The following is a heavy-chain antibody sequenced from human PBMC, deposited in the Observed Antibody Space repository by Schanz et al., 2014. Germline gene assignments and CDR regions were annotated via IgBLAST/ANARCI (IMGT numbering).Heavy chain of an antibody. V-gene: IGHV3-23*04. Sequence: EVQLVESGGGLVQPGGSLRLSCAASGFSFSSYAMGWVRQARGKGLEWVSAMNESHSTIYYADSVRGRFTISRDNAENTLFLQMNSLRAEDTAVYYCARAGYDADNWFDPWGQGTLVTVSS. D-gene: IGHD2-2*01. J-gene: IGHJ5*02. CDR1: GFSFSSYA. CDR2: MNESHSTI. CDR3: ARAGYDADNWFDP.